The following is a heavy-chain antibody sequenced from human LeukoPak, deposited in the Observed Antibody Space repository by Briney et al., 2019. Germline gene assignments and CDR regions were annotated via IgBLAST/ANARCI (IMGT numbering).Heavy chain of an antibody. D-gene: IGHD3-16*02. J-gene: IGHJ3*01. CDR1: GFTFSDSA. CDR2: ISSSGGNT. CDR3: AKDIQLST. V-gene: IGHV3-23*01. Sequence: GMSLRLSCAASGFTFSDSAMTWVRQVPGKGLEWVSLISSSGGNTYYADSVKGRFTISRDNSKNTLSLQMNSLRVEDTAIYYCAKDIQLSTWGLGTMVTVSS.